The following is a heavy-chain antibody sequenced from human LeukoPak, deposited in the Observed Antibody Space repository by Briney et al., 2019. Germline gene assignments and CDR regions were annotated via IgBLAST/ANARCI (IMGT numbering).Heavy chain of an antibody. CDR3: ARDYYDSSGFDY. V-gene: IGHV1-2*02. CDR1: GYTFTGYY. CDR2: INPNRGGT. J-gene: IGHJ4*02. Sequence: ASVKVSCKASGYTFTGYYMHWVRQAPGQGLEWMGWINPNRGGTNYAQKFQGRVTMTRDTSISTAYMELSRLRSDDTAVYYCARDYYDSSGFDYWGQGTLVTVSS. D-gene: IGHD3-22*01.